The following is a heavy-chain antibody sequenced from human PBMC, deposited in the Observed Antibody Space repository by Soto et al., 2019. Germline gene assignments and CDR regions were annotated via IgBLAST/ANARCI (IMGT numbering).Heavy chain of an antibody. CDR2: IIPILGIA. V-gene: IGHV1-69*02. CDR1: GGTFSSYT. Sequence: QVQLVQSGAEVKKPGSSVKVSCKASGGTFSSYTISWVRQAPGQGLEWMGRIIPILGIANYAQKFQGRVTITADKSTSPAYMELSSLRSEHTAVYYCASHIAVAGTFDYWGQGTLVTVSS. D-gene: IGHD6-19*01. CDR3: ASHIAVAGTFDY. J-gene: IGHJ4*02.